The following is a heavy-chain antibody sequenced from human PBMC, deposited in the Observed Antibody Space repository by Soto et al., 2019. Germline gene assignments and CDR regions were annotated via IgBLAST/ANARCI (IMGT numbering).Heavy chain of an antibody. D-gene: IGHD6-6*01. CDR1: GFTFSSYG. V-gene: IGHV3-30*18. Sequence: QVQLVESGGGVVQPGRSLRLSCAASGFTFSSYGMHWVRQAPGKGPEWVAVISYDGSNKYYADSVKGRFTISRDNSKNTLYLQMNSLRAEDTAVYYCAKQLAHRYYYYGMDVWGQGTTVTVSS. CDR3: AKQLAHRYYYYGMDV. CDR2: ISYDGSNK. J-gene: IGHJ6*02.